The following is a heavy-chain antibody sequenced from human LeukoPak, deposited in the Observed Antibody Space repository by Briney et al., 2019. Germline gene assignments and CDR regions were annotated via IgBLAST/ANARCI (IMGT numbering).Heavy chain of an antibody. V-gene: IGHV1-2*04. Sequence: ASVKVSCKASGYTFTGYYMHWVRQAPGQGLEWMGWINPNSGGTNYAQKFQGWVTMTRDTSISTAYMELSRLRSDDTAVYYCATTMVRGAFLFDYWGQGTPVTVSS. CDR2: INPNSGGT. CDR1: GYTFTGYY. J-gene: IGHJ4*02. D-gene: IGHD3-10*01. CDR3: ATTMVRGAFLFDY.